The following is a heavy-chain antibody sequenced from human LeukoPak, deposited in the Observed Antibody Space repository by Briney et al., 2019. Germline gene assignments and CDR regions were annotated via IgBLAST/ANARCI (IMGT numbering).Heavy chain of an antibody. J-gene: IGHJ4*02. D-gene: IGHD2-21*01. CDR3: AKKSGDHFHFDF. CDR2: ISGGGVTT. CDR1: GFTSITYA. V-gene: IGHV3-23*01. Sequence: GGSLRLSCVGSGFTSITYALTWARQAPGKGLEWVSGISGGGVTTYYADSVKGRFTISRDNSKSTLYLQMNSLRAGDTAVYHCAKKSGDHFHFDFWGQGTLVTVSS.